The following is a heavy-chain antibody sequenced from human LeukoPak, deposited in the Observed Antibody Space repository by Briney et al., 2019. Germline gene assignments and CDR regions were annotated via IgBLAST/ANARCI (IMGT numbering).Heavy chain of an antibody. CDR2: INPGGAPT. Sequence: ASVKVSCKASGYTFTNYYIHWVRQAPGQGLEWMGIINPGGAPTSYAQKFQGRLIMTRDTSTGTVYMELSSLRSEDTAVYYCAREKSGTYFFDYWGQGTLVTVSS. D-gene: IGHD1-26*01. J-gene: IGHJ4*02. CDR3: AREKSGTYFFDY. CDR1: GYTFTNYY. V-gene: IGHV1-46*01.